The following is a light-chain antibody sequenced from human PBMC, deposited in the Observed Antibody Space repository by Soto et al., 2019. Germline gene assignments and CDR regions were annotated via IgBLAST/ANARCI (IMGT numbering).Light chain of an antibody. CDR2: GNT. Sequence: QSVLTQPPSVSGAPGQRVTISCTGSNSNIGAGYDVHWYQQLPETAPKLLIYGNTNRPSGVPDRFSGSKSGTSASLAITGLQAEDEADYYCQSYDSRLSGSVFGRGTKLTVL. V-gene: IGLV1-40*01. J-gene: IGLJ2*01. CDR1: NSNIGAGYD. CDR3: QSYDSRLSGSV.